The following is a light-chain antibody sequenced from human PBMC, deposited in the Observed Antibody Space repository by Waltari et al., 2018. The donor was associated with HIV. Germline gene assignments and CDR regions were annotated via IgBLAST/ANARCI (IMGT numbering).Light chain of an antibody. CDR3: NSWDTNPEGVV. V-gene: IGLV3-19*01. J-gene: IGLJ3*02. CDR1: SLRNYY. CDR2: GKN. Sequence: QTVRITCQGDSLRNYYATWYQQKPGQAPVLVIYGKNNRPSGIPDRFSGSSSGNTASLTITATQADDEADYYCNSWDTNPEGVVFGGGTKLTVL.